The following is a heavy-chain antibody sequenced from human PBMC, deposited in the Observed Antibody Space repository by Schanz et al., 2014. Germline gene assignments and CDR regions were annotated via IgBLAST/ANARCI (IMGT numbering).Heavy chain of an antibody. J-gene: IGHJ6*02. CDR3: ERFHVVPGQYEYYYYGLDV. CDR1: GVSMTSYY. V-gene: IGHV4-59*01. Sequence: QVQLQESGPGLVKPSETLTLSCTVSGVSMTSYYWSWIRQPPGKGLEWIGYIFHSGTTNVSPSLKSRVTISVDTSKNQCSLRMTSSTAADAAIYYCERFHVVPGQYEYYYYGLDVWGQGTTVTVSS. D-gene: IGHD2-2*01. CDR2: IFHSGTT.